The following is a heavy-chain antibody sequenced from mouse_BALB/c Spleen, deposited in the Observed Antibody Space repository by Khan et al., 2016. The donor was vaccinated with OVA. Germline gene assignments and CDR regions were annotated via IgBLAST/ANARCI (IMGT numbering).Heavy chain of an antibody. Sequence: EVQLVESGPGLVKPSQSLSLTCTVTGYSITSDYAWNWIRQFPGNKLEWMGYISYSGNTKYNPSLTSRISITRDTSKNQFFLQLNSVTIEDAATYYCARVYGRDFDYWGQGTTLTVSS. D-gene: IGHD1-1*01. CDR2: ISYSGNT. CDR1: GYSITSDYA. V-gene: IGHV3-2*02. J-gene: IGHJ2*01. CDR3: ARVYGRDFDY.